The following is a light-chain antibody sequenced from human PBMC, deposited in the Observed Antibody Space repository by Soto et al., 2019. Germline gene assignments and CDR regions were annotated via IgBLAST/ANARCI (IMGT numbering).Light chain of an antibody. J-gene: IGKJ5*01. CDR3: QQYGSSPIT. CDR2: GAS. CDR1: QSVSSSY. V-gene: IGKV3-20*01. Sequence: EIVLTQSPGTLSLSPGERATLSCRASQSVSSSYLDWYQQKPGQAPRLLIYGASSRATGISDRFSGSGPGTDFTLTISRLEPEDFAVYYCQQYGSSPITFGQGIRLEIK.